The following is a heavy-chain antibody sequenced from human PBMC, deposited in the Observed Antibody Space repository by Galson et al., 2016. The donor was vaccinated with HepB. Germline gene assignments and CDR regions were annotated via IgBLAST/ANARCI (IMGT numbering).Heavy chain of an antibody. J-gene: IGHJ4*02. CDR3: ALGTGIGWYGAD. CDR1: GFTFSHAW. D-gene: IGHD6-19*01. V-gene: IGHV3-53*01. CDR2: IHTGGST. Sequence: SLRHSCAGSGFTFSHAWLNWVRQAPGKGLEWVSVIHTGGSTYYADSVKGRFTISRDNSKNTLYLQMNSLRAEDTAVYYCALGTGIGWYGADWGQGTLVTVSS.